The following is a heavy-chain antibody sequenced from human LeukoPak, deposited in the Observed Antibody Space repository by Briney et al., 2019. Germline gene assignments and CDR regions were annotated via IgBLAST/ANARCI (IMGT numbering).Heavy chain of an antibody. Sequence: EPSETLSLTCTVSGGSISRGGYYWSWIRQPPGKGLEWIGYIYHSGSTYYNPSLKSRVTISVDRSKNQFSLKLSSVTAADTAVYYCARHSIFGVVIRGPVAFDIWGQGTMVTVSS. J-gene: IGHJ3*02. CDR3: ARHSIFGVVIRGPVAFDI. CDR2: IYHSGST. D-gene: IGHD3-3*02. CDR1: GGSISRGGYY. V-gene: IGHV4-30-2*01.